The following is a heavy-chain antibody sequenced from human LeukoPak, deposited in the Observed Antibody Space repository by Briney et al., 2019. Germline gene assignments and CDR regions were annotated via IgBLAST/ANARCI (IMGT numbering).Heavy chain of an antibody. CDR2: VGPSGGTG. J-gene: IGHJ5*02. CDR1: GFTFSSAT. Sequence: GGSLRLSCATSGFTFSSATIMWVRQAPGKGLEFVSGVGPSGGTGTYADSVKGRFTISRDNSKNTLYLQMNSLRVEDTAVYYCAKDPNWDRGSWGQGTLVTVSP. V-gene: IGHV3-23*01. D-gene: IGHD7-27*01. CDR3: AKDPNWDRGS.